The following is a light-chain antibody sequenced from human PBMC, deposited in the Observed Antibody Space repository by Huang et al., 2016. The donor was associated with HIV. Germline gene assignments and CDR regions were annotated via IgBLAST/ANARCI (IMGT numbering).Light chain of an antibody. Sequence: DIQMTQSPPSLSASIGDRVTITCRSSQSISTYLNWYRHRPGEAPDCLIHAASTLQSGVPSRFSGGGSGTDFTLTINNLQPGDSASYYCQQSYHIPYTFGRGTKVDIK. V-gene: IGKV1-39*01. J-gene: IGKJ2*01. CDR2: AAS. CDR3: QQSYHIPYT. CDR1: QSISTY.